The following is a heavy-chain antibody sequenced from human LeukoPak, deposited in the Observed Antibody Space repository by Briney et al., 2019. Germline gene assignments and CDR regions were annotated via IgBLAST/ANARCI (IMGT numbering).Heavy chain of an antibody. V-gene: IGHV1-18*04. J-gene: IGHJ4*02. CDR2: ISDYNGNT. Sequence: ASVKVSCKASGYTFTNCGVTWVRQAPGQGLQWMGWISDYNGNTNYAQKFQGRISMTIDTSTTTAYMELRSLRSDDTAIYYCARVRSYGDYSDYWGQGSLVTVSS. CDR3: ARVRSYGDYSDY. D-gene: IGHD4-17*01. CDR1: GYTFTNCG.